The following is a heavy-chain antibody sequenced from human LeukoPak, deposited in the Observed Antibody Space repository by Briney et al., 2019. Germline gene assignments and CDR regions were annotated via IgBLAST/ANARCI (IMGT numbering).Heavy chain of an antibody. D-gene: IGHD2-15*01. J-gene: IGHJ4*02. CDR1: GGSLSSSNW. V-gene: IGHV4-4*02. Sequence: SETLSLTCSVSGGSLSSSNWWSWVRQPPGKGLESIGEIYHLGTTNYNPSLKSRVTISIDKSKNQFSLKLHSVTAADTAVYYCARAFLVGYSPEEYFFDYWGQGTLVTVS. CDR3: ARAFLVGYSPEEYFFDY. CDR2: IYHLGTT.